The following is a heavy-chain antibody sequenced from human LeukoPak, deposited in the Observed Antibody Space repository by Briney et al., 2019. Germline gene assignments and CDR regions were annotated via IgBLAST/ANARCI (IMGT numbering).Heavy chain of an antibody. Sequence: ASVKVSCKASGYTFTSYYMHWVRQAPGQGLEWMGIINPSGGSTSYAQKFQGRVTMTRDMSTSTVYMELSSLRSEDTAVYYCARDGPSITIFGVVRSYYHMDVWGKGTTVSVPS. V-gene: IGHV1-46*01. D-gene: IGHD3-3*01. CDR3: ARDGPSITIFGVVRSYYHMDV. CDR2: INPSGGST. CDR1: GYTFTSYY. J-gene: IGHJ6*03.